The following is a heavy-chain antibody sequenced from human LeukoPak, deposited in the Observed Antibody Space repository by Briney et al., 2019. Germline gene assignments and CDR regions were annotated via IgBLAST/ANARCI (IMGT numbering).Heavy chain of an antibody. J-gene: IGHJ4*02. CDR1: GYTFTDYY. CDR2: INPNSGGT. D-gene: IGHD6-13*01. Sequence: GASVKVSCKASGYTFTDYYMHWVRQAPGQGLEWMGWINPNSGGTSFAQNFQGRVTMTRDTSISTAYMELTSLRSDDTAVYCCARGSTAAAATGALHEYWGQGTLVTVSS. V-gene: IGHV1-2*02. CDR3: ARGSTAAAATGALHEY.